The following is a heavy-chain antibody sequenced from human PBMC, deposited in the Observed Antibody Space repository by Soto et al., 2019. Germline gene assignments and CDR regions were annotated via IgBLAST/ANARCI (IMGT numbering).Heavy chain of an antibody. Sequence: VQLVQSGAEVKKPGSSVKVSCKASGGTFSNYPFIWVRQAPGQGLDWMGGIIPIFGTTDYGQRFQGRVTITADESTNTAYMELSSLRSDDTAVYYCARGLYCGGGCYPHFDYWGQGTLVTVSS. CDR1: GGTFSNYP. CDR3: ARGLYCGGGCYPHFDY. J-gene: IGHJ4*02. V-gene: IGHV1-69*01. CDR2: IIPIFGTT. D-gene: IGHD2-21*02.